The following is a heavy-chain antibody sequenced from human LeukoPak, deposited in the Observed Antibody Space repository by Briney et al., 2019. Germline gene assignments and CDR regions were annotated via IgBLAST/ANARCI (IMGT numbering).Heavy chain of an antibody. CDR3: ASLAGYSSGWVDY. J-gene: IGHJ4*02. V-gene: IGHV1-69*01. Sequence: SVKVSCKASGGTFSSYAISWVRQAPGQGLEWMGGIIPIFGTANYAQKFQGRVTITADESTSTAYMELSSLRSEDTAVYYCASLAGYSSGWVDYWGRGTLVTVSS. CDR1: GGTFSSYA. D-gene: IGHD6-19*01. CDR2: IIPIFGTA.